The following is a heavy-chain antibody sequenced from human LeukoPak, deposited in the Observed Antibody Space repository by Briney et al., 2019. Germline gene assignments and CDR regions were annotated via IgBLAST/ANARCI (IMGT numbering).Heavy chain of an antibody. CDR3: ARGDLYSSCWYN. V-gene: IGHV4-34*01. D-gene: IGHD6-13*01. Sequence: PSETLSLTCAVYGGSFSGYYWSWIRQPPGKGLEWIGEINHSGSTNYNPFLKSRDTISVDTSKNQFSLKLSSVTAADTAVYYCARGDLYSSCWYNWGQGALATVSS. J-gene: IGHJ4*02. CDR2: INHSGST. CDR1: GGSFSGYY.